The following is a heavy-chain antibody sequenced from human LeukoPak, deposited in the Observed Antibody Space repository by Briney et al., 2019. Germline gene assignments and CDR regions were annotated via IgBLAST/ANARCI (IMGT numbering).Heavy chain of an antibody. CDR1: GFTFSNYV. Sequence: GGSLRLSCAASGFTFSNYVISWVRQAPGKGLEWVSAISGSGSTTYYADSVKGRFTISRDNSKNTVFLQMSSLRGEDTAVYYCAKEGDTSGWYEADYWGQGTLVTVSS. D-gene: IGHD6-19*01. CDR2: ISGSGSTT. V-gene: IGHV3-23*01. CDR3: AKEGDTSGWYEADY. J-gene: IGHJ4*02.